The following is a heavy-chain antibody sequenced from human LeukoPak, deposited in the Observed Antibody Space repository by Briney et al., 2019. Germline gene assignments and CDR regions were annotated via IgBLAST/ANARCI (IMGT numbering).Heavy chain of an antibody. V-gene: IGHV1-18*01. J-gene: IGHJ4*02. D-gene: IGHD1-26*01. Sequence: ASVKVSCKASGYTFSSYGISWVRQAPGQGLEWMGWISSDNGETKYAQSFQGRVTMTTDTSTSTAYMDMRTLRPDDTALYYCARDLVRLVGTTLHTFDRWGQGTLVIVAS. CDR2: ISSDNGET. CDR1: GYTFSSYG. CDR3: ARDLVRLVGTTLHTFDR.